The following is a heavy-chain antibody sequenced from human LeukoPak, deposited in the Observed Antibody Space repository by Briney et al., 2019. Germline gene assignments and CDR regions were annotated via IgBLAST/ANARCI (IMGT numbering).Heavy chain of an antibody. D-gene: IGHD2-2*01. V-gene: IGHV1-2*02. CDR1: GYTFTGYY. Sequence: ASVKVSCKASGYTFTGYYMHWVRQAPGLGLEWMGWINPNSGGTNYAQKFQGRVTMTRDMSICTAYMELSRLRSDDTAVYYCARDSVPSYGMDVWGQGTTVTVSS. CDR3: ARDSVPSYGMDV. CDR2: INPNSGGT. J-gene: IGHJ6*02.